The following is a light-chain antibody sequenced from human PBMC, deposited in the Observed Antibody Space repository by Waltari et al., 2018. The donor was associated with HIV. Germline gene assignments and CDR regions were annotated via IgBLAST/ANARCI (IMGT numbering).Light chain of an antibody. V-gene: IGLV2-14*03. CDR3: SSYTSSSTHV. J-gene: IGLJ1*01. CDR1: SSDVGGYNY. Sequence: QSALTQPASVSASPGQSITISCTGTSSDVGGYNYVSWYRQHPGDAPKVIMYKVNRRPSGVPKRFTAFKSGNTASLAISGLQPEDEADYFCSSYTSSSTHVFGPGTKVTVL. CDR2: KVN.